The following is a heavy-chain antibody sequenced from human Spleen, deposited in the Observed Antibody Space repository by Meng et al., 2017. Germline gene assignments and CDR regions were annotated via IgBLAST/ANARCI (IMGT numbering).Heavy chain of an antibody. Sequence: QVHLVQSGPEVRKPRASVKVSCHASGYSFTNYGINWVRQAPGKGLEWMGWTSTYNSNRNYAQSLQGRVTMTTDTSTTTAYMELRSLTFDDTAVYYCARGRHCSSTTCYLSDSWGQGTLVTVSS. CDR3: ARGRHCSSTTCYLSDS. J-gene: IGHJ4*02. CDR1: GYSFTNYG. CDR2: TSTYNSNR. V-gene: IGHV1-18*01. D-gene: IGHD2-2*01.